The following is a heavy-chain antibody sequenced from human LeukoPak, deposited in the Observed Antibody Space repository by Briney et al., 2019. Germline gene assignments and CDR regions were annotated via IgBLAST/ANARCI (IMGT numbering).Heavy chain of an antibody. CDR1: GFTFRSYA. Sequence: GGSLRLSCATSGFTFRSYAMNWVRQAPGKGLEWVSGISGSGDSTYYADSVKGRFTISRDNSKNTLYLQMNSLRAEDTAVHFCANLPPLYAGYDSFDIWGQGTMVTVSS. D-gene: IGHD3-16*01. J-gene: IGHJ3*02. CDR3: ANLPPLYAGYDSFDI. V-gene: IGHV3-23*01. CDR2: ISGSGDST.